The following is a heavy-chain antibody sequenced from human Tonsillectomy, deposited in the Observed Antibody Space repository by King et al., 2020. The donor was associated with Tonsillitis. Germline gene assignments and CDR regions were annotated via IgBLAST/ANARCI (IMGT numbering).Heavy chain of an antibody. CDR2: IKQDGSEK. V-gene: IGHV3-7*03. J-gene: IGHJ4*02. CDR1: GFTFSSYW. Sequence: QLVQSGGGLVQPGGSLRLSCAASGFTFSSYWMSWVRQAPGKGLEWVANIKQDGSEKYYVDSVKGRFTISRDNAKNSLYLQMNSLRAEDTAVYYCARDKGYYYDSSGYYYDYWGQGTLVTVSS. D-gene: IGHD3-22*01. CDR3: ARDKGYYYDSSGYYYDY.